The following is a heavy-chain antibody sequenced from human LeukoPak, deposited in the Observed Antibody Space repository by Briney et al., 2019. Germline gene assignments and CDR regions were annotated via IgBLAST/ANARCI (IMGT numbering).Heavy chain of an antibody. V-gene: IGHV4-61*02. CDR2: IYTSGST. J-gene: IGHJ4*02. CDR1: GGSISSGSYY. CDR3: ARGGLDFDY. D-gene: IGHD1-26*01. Sequence: PSQTLSLTCTVSGGSISSGSYYWSWIRQPAGKGLEWIGRIYTSGSTNYNPSLKSRVTISVDTSKNQFSLKLSSVTAADTAVYYCARGGLDFDYWSQGTLVTVSS.